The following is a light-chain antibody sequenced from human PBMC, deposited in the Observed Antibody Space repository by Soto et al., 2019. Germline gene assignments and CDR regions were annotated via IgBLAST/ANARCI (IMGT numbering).Light chain of an antibody. CDR1: QSVSSSY. CDR3: QLYRT. J-gene: IGKJ1*01. V-gene: IGKV3-20*02. CDR2: GAS. Sequence: IAVTQSPATLSLSPWERATLSCRASQSVSSSYLDWYQQKPGQAPRPLIYGASTRATGSPARLSGSGAGTDFTLTISRLEPEDVAVYYKQLYRTFGQGTKVDIK.